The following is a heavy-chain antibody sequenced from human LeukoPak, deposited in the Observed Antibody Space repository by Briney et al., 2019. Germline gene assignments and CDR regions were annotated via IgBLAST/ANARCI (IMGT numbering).Heavy chain of an antibody. J-gene: IGHJ6*03. V-gene: IGHV4-59*08. CDR3: ASQTYYYDSSVLPAPYYYYYYMDV. Sequence: SETLSLTCTVSGGSISSYYWSWIRQPPGKGLEWIGYIYYSGSTYYNPSLKSRVSISVDTSKNQFSLKLSSVTAADTAVYYCASQTYYYDSSVLPAPYYYYYYMDVWGKGTTVTVSS. CDR2: IYYSGST. D-gene: IGHD3-22*01. CDR1: GGSISSYY.